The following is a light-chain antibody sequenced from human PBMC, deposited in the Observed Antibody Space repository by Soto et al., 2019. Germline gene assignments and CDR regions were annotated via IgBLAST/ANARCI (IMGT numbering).Light chain of an antibody. CDR1: QSVSSSY. J-gene: IGKJ4*01. CDR2: GAS. V-gene: IGKV3-20*01. Sequence: EIVLTQSPGTLSLSPGERATLSCRASQSVSSSYLAWYKQKPGQAPRLLIYGASSRATGIPDRFSGSGSGTAFTLTISRLEPEDLAVYYCQQYGRSPFALTVGRGPKVEIK. CDR3: QQYGRSPFALT.